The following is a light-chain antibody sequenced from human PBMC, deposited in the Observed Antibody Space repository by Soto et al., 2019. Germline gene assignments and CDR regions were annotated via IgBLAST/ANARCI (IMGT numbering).Light chain of an antibody. V-gene: IGKV3-20*01. CDR3: QQYESSWT. CDR1: QSVGSS. Sequence: EIVLTQSPSTLSSSPGERATLSCRASQSVGSSLAWYQQKPGQAPRLLIFGTSNRATGIPDRFSGSGSGTDFILTISRLEPEDFAMYYCQQYESSWTFGQGTKVDIK. CDR2: GTS. J-gene: IGKJ1*01.